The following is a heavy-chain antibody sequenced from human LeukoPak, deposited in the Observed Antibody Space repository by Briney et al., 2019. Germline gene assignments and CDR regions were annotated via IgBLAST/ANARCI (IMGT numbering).Heavy chain of an antibody. D-gene: IGHD2-2*01. V-gene: IGHV1-69*01. CDR3: ARERLYCSSTSCPRWFDP. CDR1: GGTFSSYA. Sequence: GASVKVSCKASGGTFSSYAISWVRQAPGQGLEWMGGTIPIFGTANYAQKFQGRVTITADESTSTAYMELSSLRSEDTAVYYCARERLYCSSTSCPRWFDPWGQGTLVTVSS. CDR2: TIPIFGTA. J-gene: IGHJ5*02.